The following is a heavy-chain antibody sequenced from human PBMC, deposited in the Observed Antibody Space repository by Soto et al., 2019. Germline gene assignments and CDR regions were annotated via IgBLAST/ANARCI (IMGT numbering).Heavy chain of an antibody. V-gene: IGHV4-59*01. CDR1: GFIFRDWF. J-gene: IGHJ4*02. Sequence: GSLRLSCAASGFIFRDWFMSWIRQPPGKGLEWIGYIYYSGSTNYNPSLKSRVSISVDTSKNQFSLKLSSVTAADTAVYYCARRYGGNFDYWGQGTLVTVSS. CDR2: IYYSGST. CDR3: ARRYGGNFDY. D-gene: IGHD1-26*01.